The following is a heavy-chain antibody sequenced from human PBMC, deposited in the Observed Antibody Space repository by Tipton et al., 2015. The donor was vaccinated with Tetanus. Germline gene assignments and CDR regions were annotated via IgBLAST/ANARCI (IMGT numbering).Heavy chain of an antibody. Sequence: TLSLTCAVSGYSISSGYYWGWIRQPPGKGLEWIGSIYHSGSTYYNPSLKSRVTISVDTSKNQFSLKLSSVTAADTAVYYCARSGYCSGGSCYEYFQHWGQGTLVTVSS. V-gene: IGHV4-38-2*01. CDR3: ARSGYCSGGSCYEYFQH. CDR1: GYSISSGYY. D-gene: IGHD2-15*01. J-gene: IGHJ1*01. CDR2: IYHSGST.